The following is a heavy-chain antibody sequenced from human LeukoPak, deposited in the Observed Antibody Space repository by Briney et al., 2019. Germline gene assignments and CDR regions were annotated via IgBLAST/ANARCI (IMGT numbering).Heavy chain of an antibody. CDR3: ARAHAIAMAGSSDYFYHYKDV. D-gene: IGHD6-19*01. CDR1: AYSFASYW. V-gene: IGHV5-51*01. Sequence: GESLKISCKGSAYSFASYWIGWVRQMPGKGLEWMGIIYPDDSDTRYSPSFQGQVAISVEKSIITAYLQWRSLKASDTAIYYCARAHAIAMAGSSDYFYHYKDVWGKGTSVTVSS. J-gene: IGHJ6*03. CDR2: IYPDDSDT.